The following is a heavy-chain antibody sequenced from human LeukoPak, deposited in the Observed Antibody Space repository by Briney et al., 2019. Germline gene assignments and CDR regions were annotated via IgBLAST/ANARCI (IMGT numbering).Heavy chain of an antibody. CDR2: INHSGST. V-gene: IGHV4-34*01. Sequence: SETLSLTCAVYGGSFSGYYWSWIRQPPGKGLEWIGEINHSGSTSYNPSLKSRVTISVDTSKNQFSLKLSSVTAADTAVYYCAREAVGSSSWSPSSYYFDYWGQGTLVTVSS. J-gene: IGHJ4*02. CDR3: AREAVGSSSWSPSSYYFDY. D-gene: IGHD6-13*01. CDR1: GGSFSGYY.